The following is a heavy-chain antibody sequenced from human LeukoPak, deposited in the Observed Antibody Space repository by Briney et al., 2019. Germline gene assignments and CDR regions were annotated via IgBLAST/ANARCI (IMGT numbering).Heavy chain of an antibody. CDR3: ARDRGYCSGGSCYRWFDP. D-gene: IGHD2-15*01. J-gene: IGHJ5*02. CDR2: IYYSGST. Sequence: SETLSLTCTVSGGSISSDCWSWIRQPPGKGLEWIGYIYYSGSTNYNPSLKSRVTIPVDTSKNQFSLKLSSVTAADTAVYYCARDRGYCSGGSCYRWFDPWGQGTLVTVSS. V-gene: IGHV4-59*01. CDR1: GGSISSDC.